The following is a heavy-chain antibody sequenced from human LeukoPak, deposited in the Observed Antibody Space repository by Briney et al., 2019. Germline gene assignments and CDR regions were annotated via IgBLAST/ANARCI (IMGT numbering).Heavy chain of an antibody. CDR2: INNSGTT. V-gene: IGHV4-34*01. D-gene: IGHD6-25*01. CDR1: GGSFSGYY. Sequence: PSETLSLTCAVYGGSFSGYYWSWIRQPPGTGLEWIAEINNSGTTNYNPSLKGRVTISIDTSKNQFSLKLSSVTAADTAVYYCVSSRGYTSGLWYYYMDVWGKGTTVTVSS. J-gene: IGHJ6*03. CDR3: VSSRGYTSGLWYYYMDV.